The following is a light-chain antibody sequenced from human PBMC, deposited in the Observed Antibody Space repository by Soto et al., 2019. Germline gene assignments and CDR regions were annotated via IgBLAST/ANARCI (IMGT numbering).Light chain of an antibody. CDR3: QQSDSLPIP. J-gene: IGKJ5*01. CDR2: DAS. V-gene: IGKV1-33*01. Sequence: DIQMTQSPSSLSASVGDRVTITCRASQDISNYLNWYQQRPGKAPKLLIYDASNLERGVPSRFSGTRSGTHFTFAITSLQPEDVATYSCQQSDSLPIPFGQGTRLEI. CDR1: QDISNY.